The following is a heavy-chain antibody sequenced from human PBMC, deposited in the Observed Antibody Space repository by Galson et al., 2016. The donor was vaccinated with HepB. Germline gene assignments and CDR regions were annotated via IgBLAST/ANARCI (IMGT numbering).Heavy chain of an antibody. D-gene: IGHD3-16*02. J-gene: IGHJ4*02. Sequence: SLRLSCAASGFTFSTYGMHWVRQAPGKGLEWVALISYDGKSESYADSVKGRVTISRDNSKNTPYLQMHSLRGEDTAVYYCAKSGVWGTHRSPDYWGQGTLVTVSS. CDR2: ISYDGKSE. CDR1: GFTFSTYG. CDR3: AKSGVWGTHRSPDY. V-gene: IGHV3-30*18.